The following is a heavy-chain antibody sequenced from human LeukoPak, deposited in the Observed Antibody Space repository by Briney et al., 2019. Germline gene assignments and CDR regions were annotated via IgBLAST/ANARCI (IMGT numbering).Heavy chain of an antibody. D-gene: IGHD3-10*01. J-gene: IGHJ5*02. CDR1: GFTFSDYY. CDR3: ARAFSTMVRGVIIPHWFDP. V-gene: IGHV3-11*01. CDR2: ISGIDSTI. Sequence: GGSLRLSCTASGFTFSDYYMSWIRQAPGKGLEWVSYISGIDSTIYYADSMRGRFTISRDNAKNSLYLQVNSLRADDTAVYYCARAFSTMVRGVIIPHWFDPWGQGTLVTVSS.